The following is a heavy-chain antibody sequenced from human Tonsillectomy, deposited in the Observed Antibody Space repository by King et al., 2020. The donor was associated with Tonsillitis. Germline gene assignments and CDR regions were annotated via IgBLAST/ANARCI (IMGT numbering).Heavy chain of an antibody. Sequence: ITLKESGPTLVQPTQTLTLTCTFSGFSLTTSGVGVGWIRQPPGKAPEWLALIYWDDDKRYSPSLKSRPTITKDTSKNEVVLTMTDMDPMDTATYYCARMGIVTIFGLVTQGGWFDPWGQGTLVSVSS. CDR2: IYWDDDK. CDR1: GFSLTTSGVG. D-gene: IGHD3-3*01. J-gene: IGHJ5*02. CDR3: ARMGIVTIFGLVTQGGWFDP. V-gene: IGHV2-5*02.